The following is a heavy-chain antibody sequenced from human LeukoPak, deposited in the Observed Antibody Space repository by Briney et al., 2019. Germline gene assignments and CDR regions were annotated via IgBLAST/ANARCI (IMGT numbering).Heavy chain of an antibody. V-gene: IGHV4-4*07. D-gene: IGHD2-2*01. CDR2: IYTSGST. CDR1: GGSISSYY. Sequence: PSETLSLTCTVSGGSISSYYWSWIRQPPGKGLEWIGRIYTSGSTNYNPSLKSRVTMSVDTSKNQFSLKLSSVTAADTAVYYCARGGSMPPPNWFDPGGQGTLVTVSS. CDR3: ARGGSMPPPNWFDP. J-gene: IGHJ5*02.